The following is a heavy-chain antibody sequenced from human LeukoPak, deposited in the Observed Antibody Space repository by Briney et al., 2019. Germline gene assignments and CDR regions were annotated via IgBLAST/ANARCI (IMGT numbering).Heavy chain of an antibody. Sequence: SETLSLTCAVYGGSFSGYYWSWIRQPPGKGLEWIGEINHSGSTNYNPSLKSRVTISVDTSKNQFSLKLSSVTAADTAVYYCAREGIGYSSSWLDYWGQGTLVTVSS. D-gene: IGHD6-13*01. J-gene: IGHJ4*02. V-gene: IGHV4-34*01. CDR3: AREGIGYSSSWLDY. CDR2: INHSGST. CDR1: GGSFSGYY.